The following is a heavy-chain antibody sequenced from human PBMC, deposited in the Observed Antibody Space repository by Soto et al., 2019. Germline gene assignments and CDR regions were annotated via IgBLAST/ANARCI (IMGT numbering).Heavy chain of an antibody. CDR2: IYNSGST. CDR3: ASMGYHYGSGSYPLDY. D-gene: IGHD3-10*01. J-gene: IGHJ4*02. V-gene: IGHV4-59*08. Sequence: SETLSLTCTVSGGSISSYCCTWIRQPPGKGLEWIGFIYNSGSTHYNPSLRSRVTISVDTSKNQFSLKLRSVTAADTAVYYCASMGYHYGSGSYPLDYWGQGTLVTVS. CDR1: GGSISSYC.